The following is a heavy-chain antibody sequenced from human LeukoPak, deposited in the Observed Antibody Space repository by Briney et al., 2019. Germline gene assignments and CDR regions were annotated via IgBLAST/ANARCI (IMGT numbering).Heavy chain of an antibody. V-gene: IGHV3-66*01. CDR1: GFTFTNAW. Sequence: GGSLRLSYAASGFTFTNAWMSWVRQAPGKGLEWVSVLYASGITKYADSVKGRFTISRDTSDNTLNLQMNDLGAEDSAVYYCAAKGNGYTGIYVFAHWGQGTLVTVSA. CDR3: AAKGNGYTGIYVFAH. D-gene: IGHD1-26*01. J-gene: IGHJ4*02. CDR2: LYASGIT.